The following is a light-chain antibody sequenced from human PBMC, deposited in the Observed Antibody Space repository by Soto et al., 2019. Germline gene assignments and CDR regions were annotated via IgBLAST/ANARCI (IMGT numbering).Light chain of an antibody. V-gene: IGKV3-15*01. Sequence: EIVMTQSPATLSVSPGERATLSCRASQSVSSNLAWYQQKPGQAPRLLIFGASTRATGIPARFSGSGSGTEFTLTISGLQSDDFAVYYCQQYSNWPPYTFGHGTKREIK. CDR1: QSVSSN. J-gene: IGKJ2*01. CDR3: QQYSNWPPYT. CDR2: GAS.